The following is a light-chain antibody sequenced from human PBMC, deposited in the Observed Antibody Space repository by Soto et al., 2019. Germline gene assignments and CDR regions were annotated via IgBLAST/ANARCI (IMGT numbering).Light chain of an antibody. CDR2: GAS. J-gene: IGKJ1*01. CDR3: QHYGSSSWT. CDR1: QSVTSNY. V-gene: IGKV3-20*01. Sequence: EIVLTQSPGTLSLSPGERAPLSCRASQSVTSNYLAWYQQKPGQAPRLLIFGASSRATGIPDKFSGSGSGTDFTLTISRLEPDDFAVYYCQHYGSSSWTFGQGTKVEIK.